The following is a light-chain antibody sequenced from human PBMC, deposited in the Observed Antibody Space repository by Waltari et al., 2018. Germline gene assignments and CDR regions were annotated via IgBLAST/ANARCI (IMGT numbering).Light chain of an antibody. CDR3: SSYTSSNTLVV. CDR1: GSAVGAYNY. CDR2: DVN. J-gene: IGLJ2*01. Sequence: QSALTHPAPVSGSPGQPTTIPCTGTGSAVGAYNYVSWYQQHPGKAPKVMIYDVNSRPSGVSNRFSGSKSGNTASLTISGLQAEDEADYYRSSYTSSNTLVVFGGETKLTVL. V-gene: IGLV2-14*01.